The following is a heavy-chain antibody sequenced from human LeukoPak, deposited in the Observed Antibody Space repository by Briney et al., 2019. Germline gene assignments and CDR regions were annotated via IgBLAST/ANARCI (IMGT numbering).Heavy chain of an antibody. V-gene: IGHV4-34*01. J-gene: IGHJ4*02. CDR3: ARWPRRFDWLLWGHFDY. D-gene: IGHD3-9*01. Sequence: MTSETLSLTCAVYGGSFSGYYWSWIPQPPGKGLEWIGEINHSGSTNYNPSLKSRVTISVDTSKNQFSLKLSSVTAADTAVYYCARWPRRFDWLLWGHFDYWGQGTLVTVSS. CDR2: INHSGST. CDR1: GGSFSGYY.